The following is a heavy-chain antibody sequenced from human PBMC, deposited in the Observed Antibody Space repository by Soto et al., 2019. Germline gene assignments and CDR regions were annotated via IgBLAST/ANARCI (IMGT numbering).Heavy chain of an antibody. CDR2: IYYSGST. D-gene: IGHD6-6*01. Sequence: QLQLQESGPGLVKPSETLSLTCTVSGGSISSSSYYWGWIRQPPGKGLEWIGSIYYSGSTYYNPSLKSRVTISVDTSKNQFSLKLSSVTAADTAVYYCASEIEAARPDYWGQGTLVTVSS. J-gene: IGHJ4*02. CDR3: ASEIEAARPDY. CDR1: GGSISSSSYY. V-gene: IGHV4-39*01.